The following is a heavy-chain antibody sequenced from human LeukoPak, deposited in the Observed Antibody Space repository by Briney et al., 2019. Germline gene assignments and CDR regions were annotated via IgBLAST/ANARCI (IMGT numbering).Heavy chain of an antibody. D-gene: IGHD5-12*01. CDR1: GFTFDDYA. CDR3: AKDMQKVATTFDY. Sequence: GGSLRLSCAASGFTFDDYAMHWVRHAPGKGLEWVSGISWNSGSIGYADSVKGRFTISRDNAKNSLYLQMNSLRAEDTALYYCAKDMQKVATTFDYWGQGTLVTVSS. J-gene: IGHJ4*02. CDR2: ISWNSGSI. V-gene: IGHV3-9*01.